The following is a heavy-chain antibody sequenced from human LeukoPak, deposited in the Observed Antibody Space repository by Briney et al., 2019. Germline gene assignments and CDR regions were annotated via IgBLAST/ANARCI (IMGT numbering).Heavy chain of an antibody. Sequence: GGPLRLSCAAPGFTFSGYSMNWGRKAPGKGLEWLSYISSGSSTIYYADSVKGRFTISRDNAKNSLYLHVNSLRDEDTAVYYCARDLGYPNDYWGQGTLVTVSS. V-gene: IGHV3-48*02. CDR2: ISSGSSTI. J-gene: IGHJ4*02. CDR3: ARDLGYPNDY. D-gene: IGHD6-13*01. CDR1: GFTFSGYS.